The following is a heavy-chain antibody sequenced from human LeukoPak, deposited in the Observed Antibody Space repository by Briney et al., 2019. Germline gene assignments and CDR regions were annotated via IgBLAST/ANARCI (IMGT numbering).Heavy chain of an antibody. CDR1: GFTFSSYA. Sequence: GGSLRLSCAASGFTFSSYAMSWVRQAPGKGLEWVSAISGSGGSTYYADSVKGRFTISRDNTKNTLYLQMNSLRAEDTTVYYCARTHAFRSYSSGWSRDYYYYGMDVWGRGTTVTVS. J-gene: IGHJ6*02. CDR2: ISGSGGST. CDR3: ARTHAFRSYSSGWSRDYYYYGMDV. D-gene: IGHD6-19*01. V-gene: IGHV3-23*01.